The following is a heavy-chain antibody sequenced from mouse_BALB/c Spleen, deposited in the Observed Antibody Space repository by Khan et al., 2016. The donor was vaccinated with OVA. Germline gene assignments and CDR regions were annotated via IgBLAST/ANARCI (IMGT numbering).Heavy chain of an antibody. Sequence: QVQLKQSGAELARPGASVKMSCKASGYTFTNYTMHWVKQRPGQGLEWIGYINPSSGYTNYNQNFNDKATLTTDRSSGTAYMQLSSLTSDDSADYYGVRIPIPPYCVDQWGQGTTLTVSS. J-gene: IGHJ2*01. CDR2: INPSSGYT. CDR3: VRIPIPPYCVDQ. CDR1: GYTFTNYT. V-gene: IGHV1-4*01.